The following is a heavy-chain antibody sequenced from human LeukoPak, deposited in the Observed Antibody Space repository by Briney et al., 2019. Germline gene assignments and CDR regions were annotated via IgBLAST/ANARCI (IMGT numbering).Heavy chain of an antibody. CDR3: AKDYISSGYRTFDH. D-gene: IGHD3-22*01. CDR2: ISGGGDYT. V-gene: IGHV3-23*01. Sequence: PGGSLRLSCAASGFTFSSYAMSWVRQVPGKGLEWVSAISGGGDYTYYAASVKGRFTISRDNSKNTLYLQMNSLRAEDTAVYYCAKDYISSGYRTFDHWGQGTLVTVSS. CDR1: GFTFSSYA. J-gene: IGHJ4*02.